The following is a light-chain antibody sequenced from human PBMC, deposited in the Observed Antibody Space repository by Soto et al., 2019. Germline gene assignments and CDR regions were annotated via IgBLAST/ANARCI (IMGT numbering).Light chain of an antibody. CDR1: SSDVGSYNF. V-gene: IGLV2-23*01. CDR3: CSYAGSSIFVV. Sequence: QSALTQPASVSGSPGQSITISCTGTSSDVGSYNFVSWYQQHPGKAPKVMIYEGSKRPSGVSNRFSGSNSGNTASLTISGLQAEDEADYYCCSYAGSSIFVVFGGGTKLTVL. J-gene: IGLJ2*01. CDR2: EGS.